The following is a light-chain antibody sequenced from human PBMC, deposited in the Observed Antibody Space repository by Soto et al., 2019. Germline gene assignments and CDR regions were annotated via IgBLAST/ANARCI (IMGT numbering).Light chain of an antibody. CDR2: EVS. CDR3: CSYAGSYV. Sequence: QSALTQLASGYGSPGQSITISCTGTSSDVGSYNLVSWYQQHPGKAPKLMIYEVSKRPSGVSNRFSGSKSGNTASLTISGLQAEDEADYYCCSYAGSYVFGTGTKVTVL. J-gene: IGLJ1*01. V-gene: IGLV2-23*02. CDR1: SSDVGSYNL.